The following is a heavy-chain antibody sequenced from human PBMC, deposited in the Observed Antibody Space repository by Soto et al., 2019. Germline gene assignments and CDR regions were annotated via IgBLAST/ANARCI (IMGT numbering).Heavy chain of an antibody. Sequence: QVQLQESGPGLVKPSQTLSLTCTVSGGSISSGDYYWSWNRQPPGKGLEWSGYIYSSGSTYYNQSLKSRVTISVDTSKNQFSLKLSFVTAADTAVYYCARVGGFGATTMDYWGQGTPVTVSS. CDR2: IYSSGST. CDR1: GGSISSGDYY. J-gene: IGHJ4*02. V-gene: IGHV4-30-4*01. D-gene: IGHD3-10*01. CDR3: ARVGGFGATTMDY.